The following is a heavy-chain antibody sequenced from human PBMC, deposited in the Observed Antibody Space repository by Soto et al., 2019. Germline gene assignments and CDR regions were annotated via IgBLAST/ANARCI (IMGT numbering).Heavy chain of an antibody. V-gene: IGHV1-69*12. D-gene: IGHD1-1*01. CDR2: IIPIFGTA. CDR3: AREERYRSNPGNPFDY. CDR1: GGTFSSYA. Sequence: QVQLVQSGAEVKKPGSSVQVSCKASGGTFSSYAISWVRQAPGQGLEWMGGIIPIFGTANYAQKFQGRVTMTADESTSTAYMELSSLRSEDTAVYYCAREERYRSNPGNPFDYWGQGTLVTVSS. J-gene: IGHJ4*02.